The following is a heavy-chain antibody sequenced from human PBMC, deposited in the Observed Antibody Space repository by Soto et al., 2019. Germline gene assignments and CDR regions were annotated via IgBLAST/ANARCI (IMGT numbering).Heavy chain of an antibody. D-gene: IGHD6-19*01. J-gene: IGHJ5*02. CDR1: GFTFSGFTFSSYA. Sequence: EVRLLESGGGFVQPGASLRLSCAASGFTFSGFTFSSYAMSWVRQAPGKGLEWVSSISGSGDNTYYADSVKGRFNISRDNSKNTLSLQMNSLRADDTAVYYCAKDRAAVDHRVRFAPWGQGTLVTVSS. V-gene: IGHV3-23*01. CDR2: ISGSGDNT. CDR3: AKDRAAVDHRVRFAP.